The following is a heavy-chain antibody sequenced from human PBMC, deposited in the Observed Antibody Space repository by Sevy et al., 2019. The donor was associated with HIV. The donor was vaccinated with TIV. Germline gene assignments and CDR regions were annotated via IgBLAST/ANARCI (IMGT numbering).Heavy chain of an antibody. CDR2: IYATGST. CDR1: GASISTNY. Sequence: SETLSLTCTVSGASISTNYWTWIRQPAGKGLEYLGRIYATGSTNHNPSLKSRVTMSIDTSKNQFSLKLRSVTAADTAIYYCARARAEVSGPTILGPLDYWGQGTLVTVSS. J-gene: IGHJ4*02. CDR3: ARARAEVSGPTILGPLDY. D-gene: IGHD3-3*01. V-gene: IGHV4-4*07.